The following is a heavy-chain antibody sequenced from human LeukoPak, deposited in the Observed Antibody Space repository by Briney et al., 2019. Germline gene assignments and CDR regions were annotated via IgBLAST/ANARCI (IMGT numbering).Heavy chain of an antibody. D-gene: IGHD2-15*01. V-gene: IGHV3-23*01. Sequence: GGSLRLSCAASGFTFSSYVMSWVRQAPGKGLEWVSVISASGGSTYYADSVKGRFTISRDNSKNTVYLQIKSLRADDTDVYYCAKGRAVDQTFDYWGQGTQLTVSS. CDR1: GFTFSSYV. CDR2: ISASGGST. J-gene: IGHJ4*02. CDR3: AKGRAVDQTFDY.